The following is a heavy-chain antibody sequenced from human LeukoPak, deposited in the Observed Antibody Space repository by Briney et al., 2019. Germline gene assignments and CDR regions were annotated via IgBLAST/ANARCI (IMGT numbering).Heavy chain of an antibody. J-gene: IGHJ3*02. CDR2: IYGGGST. Sequence: PGGSLRLSCAASGFTVSKNYMTWVRQAPGKGLEWVSVIYGGGSTYYADSVKGRFTISRDNSKNTLFLQMNSLRAEDTAIYYCAGLPVVTAVTGAFHIWGQGPMVTVSS. CDR1: GFTVSKNY. V-gene: IGHV3-53*01. D-gene: IGHD2-21*02. CDR3: AGLPVVTAVTGAFHI.